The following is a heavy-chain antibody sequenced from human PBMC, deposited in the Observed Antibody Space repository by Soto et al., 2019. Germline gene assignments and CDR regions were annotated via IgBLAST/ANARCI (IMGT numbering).Heavy chain of an antibody. CDR2: ISYDGSNK. V-gene: IGHV3-30-3*01. D-gene: IGHD3-3*01. CDR1: GFTFSSYA. J-gene: IGHJ5*02. Sequence: HPGGSLRLSCAASGFTFSSYAMHWVRQAPGKGLEWVAVISYDGSNKHYADSVKGRFTISRDNSKNTLYLQMNSLRAEDTAVYYCAWGFGVARGQKWFDPWGQGTLVTVSS. CDR3: AWGFGVARGQKWFDP.